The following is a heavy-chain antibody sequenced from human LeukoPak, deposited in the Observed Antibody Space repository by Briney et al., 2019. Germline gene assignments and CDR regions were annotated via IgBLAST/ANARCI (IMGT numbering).Heavy chain of an antibody. CDR2: ISSSSYI. V-gene: IGHV3-21*01. D-gene: IGHD3-10*01. Sequence: GGSLRLSCAASGFTFSSYSMNWVRQAPGKGLEWVSSISSSSYIYYADSVKGRFTISRDNAKNSLYLQMNSLRAEDTAVYYCARAEFNGNWFDPWGQGTLVTVSS. CDR1: GFTFSSYS. CDR3: ARAEFNGNWFDP. J-gene: IGHJ5*02.